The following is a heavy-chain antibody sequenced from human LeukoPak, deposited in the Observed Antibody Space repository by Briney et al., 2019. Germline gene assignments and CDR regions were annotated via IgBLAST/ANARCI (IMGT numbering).Heavy chain of an antibody. CDR2: MNPNSGNT. J-gene: IGHJ4*02. CDR3: ARGRFRWELEIRDFDY. D-gene: IGHD1-26*01. CDR1: GYTFTSYD. Sequence: ASVKVSCKASGYTFTSYDINWVRQATGQGLEWMGWMNPNSGNTGYAQKFQGRVTMTRDTSISTAYMELSSLRSEDTAVYYCARGRFRWELEIRDFDYWGQGALVTVSS. V-gene: IGHV1-8*01.